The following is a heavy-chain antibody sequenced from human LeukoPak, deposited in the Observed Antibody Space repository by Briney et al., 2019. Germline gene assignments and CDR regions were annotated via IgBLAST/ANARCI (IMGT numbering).Heavy chain of an antibody. CDR2: IYYSGST. CDR3: ARVLLDYGTFDY. Sequence: KPSETLSLTCTVSGGSVSSGSYYWSWIRQPPGKGLEWIGYIYYSGSTNYNPSLKSRVTISVDTSKNQFSLKLSSVTAADTAVHYCARVLLDYGTFDYWGQGTLVTVSS. J-gene: IGHJ4*02. V-gene: IGHV4-61*01. CDR1: GGSVSSGSYY. D-gene: IGHD4-17*01.